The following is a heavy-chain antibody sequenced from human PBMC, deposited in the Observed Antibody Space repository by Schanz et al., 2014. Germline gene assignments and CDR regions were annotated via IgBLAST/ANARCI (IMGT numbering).Heavy chain of an antibody. CDR1: GFTLSSYA. CDR3: ARDRGYCSGGSCLTFDY. CDR2: ISYDGSNK. D-gene: IGHD2-15*01. V-gene: IGHV3-30-3*01. Sequence: GQLAESGGGLVQPGGSLRLSCAVSGFTLSSYAMHWVRQAPGKGLEWVAVISYDGSNKYYADSVKGRFTISRDNSKNTLYLQMNTLRAEDTAVYYCARDRGYCSGGSCLTFDYWGQGTLVTVSS. J-gene: IGHJ4*02.